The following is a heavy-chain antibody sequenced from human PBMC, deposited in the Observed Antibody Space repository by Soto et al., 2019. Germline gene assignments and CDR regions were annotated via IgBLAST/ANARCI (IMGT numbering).Heavy chain of an antibody. CDR1: GYSFTSYW. J-gene: IGHJ6*02. CDR3: DRQVYFGVVVPAAYYYYYGMDV. CDR2: IYPGDSDT. D-gene: IGHD2-2*01. Sequence: GESLKISCKGSGYSFTSYWIGWVRQMPGKGLEWMGIIYPGDSDTRYSPSFQGQVTISADKSISTAYLQWSSLKASDTAMYYCDRQVYFGVVVPAAYYYYYGMDVWGQGTTVTVS. V-gene: IGHV5-51*01.